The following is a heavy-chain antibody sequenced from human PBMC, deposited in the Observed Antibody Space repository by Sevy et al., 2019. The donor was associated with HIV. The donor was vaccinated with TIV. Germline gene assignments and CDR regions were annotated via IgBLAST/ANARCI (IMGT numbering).Heavy chain of an antibody. CDR2: IWYDGNNQ. J-gene: IGHJ4*02. Sequence: GGSLRLSCVASGFAFSDYGMHWVRQAPGKGLEWVAVIWYDGNNQHYADSVRGRFTISRNNSKNTLYLQLSSLRAEDTAVYYWARDLEFYDCGDYGPAFTPDYWGQGTLVTVSS. CDR3: ARDLEFYDCGDYGPAFTPDY. D-gene: IGHD4-17*01. CDR1: GFAFSDYG. V-gene: IGHV3-33*01.